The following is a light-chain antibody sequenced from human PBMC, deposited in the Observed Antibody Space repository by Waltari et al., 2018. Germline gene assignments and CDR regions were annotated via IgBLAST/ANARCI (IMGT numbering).Light chain of an antibody. Sequence: ETVLTQSPATLSLSPGERATLSCRASQSVGNFLGWYQQKPGQAPRLLIYDASNRATGIPARFSGSASGTDFTLTITNVEPEDSAFYYCQQRSSWPLTFGGGTKLEIK. CDR1: QSVGNF. CDR3: QQRSSWPLT. CDR2: DAS. J-gene: IGKJ4*01. V-gene: IGKV3-11*01.